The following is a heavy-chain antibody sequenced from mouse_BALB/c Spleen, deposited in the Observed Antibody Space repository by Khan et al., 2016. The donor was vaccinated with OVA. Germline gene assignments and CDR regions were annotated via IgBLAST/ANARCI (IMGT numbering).Heavy chain of an antibody. Sequence: EVQLVESGPGLVKPSQSLSLTCPVTGYSITSDYAWNWIRQFPGNKLEWMGYISSSGSTNYNPAPKSRISNHRDTSKNQFFLQLNSVTTEDTATYYCARDGSRYNYAMDYWGQGTSVTVSS. CDR1: GYSITSDYA. D-gene: IGHD2-3*01. J-gene: IGHJ4*01. V-gene: IGHV3-2*02. CDR3: ARDGSRYNYAMDY. CDR2: ISSSGST.